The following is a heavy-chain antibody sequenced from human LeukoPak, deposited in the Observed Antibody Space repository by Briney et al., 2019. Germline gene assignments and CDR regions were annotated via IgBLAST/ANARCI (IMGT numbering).Heavy chain of an antibody. CDR3: VKDSGYYYDILTGPRNWFDP. D-gene: IGHD3-9*01. V-gene: IGHV3-64D*06. CDR1: GFTFSGYA. CDR2: ISRDGYTT. Sequence: GGSLTLSCSASGFTFSGYAMHWVRQAPAKGLEYVSAISRDGYTTYYADSVKGRFTIYRDNSKNTLFLQMSRLRAEDTAVYYCVKDSGYYYDILTGPRNWFDPWGQGALVTVSS. J-gene: IGHJ5*02.